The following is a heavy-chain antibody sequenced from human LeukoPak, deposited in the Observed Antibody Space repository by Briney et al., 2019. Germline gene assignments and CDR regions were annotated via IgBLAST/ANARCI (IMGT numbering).Heavy chain of an antibody. J-gene: IGHJ4*02. Sequence: SQTLSLTCAVSAGSINSGDYYWSWIRQPAGKGLEWIGRIYSPGTNYNYNPSLKSRVTISIDASKNQFSLKLTSVTAADTAVYYCARGGYYDSSGYTFDYWGQGTLVTVSS. CDR1: AGSINSGDYY. V-gene: IGHV4-61*02. D-gene: IGHD3-22*01. CDR3: ARGGYYDSSGYTFDY. CDR2: IYSPGT.